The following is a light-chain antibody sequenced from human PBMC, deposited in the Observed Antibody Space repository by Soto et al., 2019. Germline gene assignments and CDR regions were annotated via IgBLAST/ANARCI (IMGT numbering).Light chain of an antibody. CDR3: QVWHSSSDYV. J-gene: IGLJ1*01. Sequence: SYELTQPPSVSVAPGQTARITCGGNNIGDKSVHWYQQKPGQAPVLVVYDDRDRPSGIPERFSGSNSGNTATLTISRVEAGDEADYYCQVWHSSSDYVFGTGTQLTVL. V-gene: IGLV3-21*02. CDR1: NIGDKS. CDR2: DDR.